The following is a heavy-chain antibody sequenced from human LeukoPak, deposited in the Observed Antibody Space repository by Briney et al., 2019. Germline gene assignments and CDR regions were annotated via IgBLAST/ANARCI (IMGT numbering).Heavy chain of an antibody. D-gene: IGHD1-7*01. J-gene: IGHJ4*02. Sequence: ASVKVSCKASGYTFTSYSIIWVRQAPGQGLEWMGWISTYNGNTNYAQKLQGRVTMTTDTSTSTAFMELRSLRSDDTAVYYCARVVTGTYRGDYWGQGTLVTVSS. CDR1: GYTFTSYS. CDR3: ARVVTGTYRGDY. CDR2: ISTYNGNT. V-gene: IGHV1-18*01.